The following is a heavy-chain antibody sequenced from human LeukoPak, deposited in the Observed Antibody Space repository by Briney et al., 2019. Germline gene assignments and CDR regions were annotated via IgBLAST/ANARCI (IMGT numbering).Heavy chain of an antibody. Sequence: GASVKVSGKASRYTFTTYGISGVRQAPGQGREWMGWISAYNGNTNYAQKLQGRVTMTTDTSTSTAYMELRSLRSDDTAVYYCARDNDSRDPPHFDYWRQGTLVTVSS. J-gene: IGHJ4*02. CDR1: RYTFTTYG. CDR2: ISAYNGNT. V-gene: IGHV1-18*01. CDR3: ARDNDSRDPPHFDY. D-gene: IGHD3-16*01.